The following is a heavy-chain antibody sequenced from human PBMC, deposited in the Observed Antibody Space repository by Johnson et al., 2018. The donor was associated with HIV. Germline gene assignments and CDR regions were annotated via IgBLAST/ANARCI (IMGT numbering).Heavy chain of an antibody. CDR1: GLSFSNFG. Sequence: VQLVESGGGVVQPGKSLTLSCVASGLSFSNFGIHWVRQAPGKGPEWVAVISFDGNLKKYADSVKGRFTISRDNSKNTLYLQMNSLRAEDTAVYYCAKDREWLVPTPLDAFDIWGQGTMVTVSS. V-gene: IGHV3-30*18. J-gene: IGHJ3*02. CDR2: ISFDGNLK. CDR3: AKDREWLVPTPLDAFDI. D-gene: IGHD6-19*01.